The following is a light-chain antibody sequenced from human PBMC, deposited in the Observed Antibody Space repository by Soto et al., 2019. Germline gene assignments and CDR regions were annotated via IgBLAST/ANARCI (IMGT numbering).Light chain of an antibody. J-gene: IGLJ2*01. CDR1: SIDIGGYNY. CDR2: DVT. CDR3: SSYRSGSTLVV. Sequence: QSVLTQPASLSGSPGQSLTISCTGTSIDIGGYNYVSWYQQHPGKAPTLMIYDVTTRPSGISHRFSGSKSGNTASLNILGLQAEDEALYYCSSYRSGSTLVVFGGGTQLTVL. V-gene: IGLV2-14*03.